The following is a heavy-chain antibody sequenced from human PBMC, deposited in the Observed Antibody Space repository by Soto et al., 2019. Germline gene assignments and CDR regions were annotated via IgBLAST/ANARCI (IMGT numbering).Heavy chain of an antibody. CDR1: GFTFSSYS. J-gene: IGHJ4*02. CDR3: AQGVNYDTSGYFFGY. Sequence: AGGSLRLSCATSGFTFSSYSMTWVRQAPGEGLEWVSTISGSGTTTKYADSVKGRFTISRDNSKNTLHLQTNSLRAEDTAVYYCAQGVNYDTSGYFFGYWGQGTLVTVSS. V-gene: IGHV3-23*01. D-gene: IGHD3-22*01. CDR2: ISGSGTTT.